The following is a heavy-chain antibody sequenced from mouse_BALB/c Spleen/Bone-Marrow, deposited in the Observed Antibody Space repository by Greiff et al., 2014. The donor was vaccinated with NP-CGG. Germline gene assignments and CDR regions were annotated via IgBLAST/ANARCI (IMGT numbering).Heavy chain of an antibody. CDR1: GFNIRDSY. V-gene: IGHV14-3*02. CDR3: ALDVGETTNFDY. D-gene: IGHD2-1*01. Sequence: EVKLMESVAEIVKPGASVKLSCTVSGFNIRDSYMNWVKQRPEQGLEWIGRIDPATGYLKYGPKLQDKATITVDTSSNTAYLHLSSLTSEDTAVYYCALDVGETTNFDYWGQGTTLTVSS. J-gene: IGHJ2*01. CDR2: IDPATGYL.